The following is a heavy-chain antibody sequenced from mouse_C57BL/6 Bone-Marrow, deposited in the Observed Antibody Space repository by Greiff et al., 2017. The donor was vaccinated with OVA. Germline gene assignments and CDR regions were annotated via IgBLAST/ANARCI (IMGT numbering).Heavy chain of an antibody. CDR1: GYTFTSYG. V-gene: IGHV1-81*01. Sequence: QVQLQQSGAELARPGASVKLSCKASGYTFTSYGISWVKQRTGQGLEWIGEIYPRSGNTYYNEKFKGKATLTAYKSSSTAYMELRSLTSEDSAVYFCARSKPYFDYWGQGTTLTVSS. J-gene: IGHJ2*01. CDR2: IYPRSGNT. CDR3: ARSKPYFDY. D-gene: IGHD2-5*01.